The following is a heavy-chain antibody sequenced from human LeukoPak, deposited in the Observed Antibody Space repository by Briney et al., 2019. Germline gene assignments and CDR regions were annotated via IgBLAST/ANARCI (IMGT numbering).Heavy chain of an antibody. CDR2: ISWNSGSI. CDR3: AKAGVRDSSGWYYFDY. D-gene: IGHD6-19*01. J-gene: IGHJ4*02. Sequence: GRSLRLSCAASGFTFEDYAMHWVRQAPGKGLEGVSGISWNSGSIVYADSVKGRFTISRDNTKTSLYLQMNSLRAEDMALYYCAKAGVRDSSGWYYFDYWGQGTLVTVSS. V-gene: IGHV3-9*03. CDR1: GFTFEDYA.